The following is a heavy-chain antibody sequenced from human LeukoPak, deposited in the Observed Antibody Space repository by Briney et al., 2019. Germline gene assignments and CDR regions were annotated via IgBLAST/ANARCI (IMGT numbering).Heavy chain of an antibody. Sequence: SETLSLTCAVSGYSISSGYYWGWIRQAPGKGLEWIGSIYHSGSTHYNPSLKSRVTISVDTPKNQFSLKLSAVTAADTAVYYCARNGTSSYFDYWGQGTLVTVSS. V-gene: IGHV4-38-2*01. J-gene: IGHJ4*02. D-gene: IGHD2-2*01. CDR3: ARNGTSSYFDY. CDR1: GYSISSGYY. CDR2: IYHSGST.